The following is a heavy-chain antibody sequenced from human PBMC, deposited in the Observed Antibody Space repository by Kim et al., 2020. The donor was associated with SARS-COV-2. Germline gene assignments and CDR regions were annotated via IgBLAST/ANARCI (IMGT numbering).Heavy chain of an antibody. CDR3: ASYYYGSGSPFDY. D-gene: IGHD3-10*01. Sequence: GGSLRLSCAASGFTFSSYAMHWVRQAPGKGLEWVAVISYDGSNKYYADSVKGRFTISRDNSKNTLYLQMNSLRAEDTAVYYCASYYYGSGSPFDYWGQGTLVTVSS. V-gene: IGHV3-30-3*01. J-gene: IGHJ4*02. CDR1: GFTFSSYA. CDR2: ISYDGSNK.